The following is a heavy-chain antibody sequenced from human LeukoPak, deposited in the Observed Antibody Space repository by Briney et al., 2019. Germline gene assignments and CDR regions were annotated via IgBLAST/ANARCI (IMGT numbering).Heavy chain of an antibody. CDR3: AREWVYGSSWGDGMDV. Sequence: GGSLRLSCAASGFTVSSNYMSWVRQAPGKGLEWVSVIYSGGSTYYADSVKGRFTISRDNSKNTLYLQMNSLRAEDTAVYYCAREWVYGSSWGDGMDVWGQGTTVTVSS. J-gene: IGHJ6*02. V-gene: IGHV3-53*01. CDR1: GFTVSSNY. D-gene: IGHD3-10*01. CDR2: IYSGGST.